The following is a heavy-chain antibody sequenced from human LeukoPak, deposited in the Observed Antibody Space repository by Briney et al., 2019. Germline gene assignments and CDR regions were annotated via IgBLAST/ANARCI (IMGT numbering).Heavy chain of an antibody. J-gene: IGHJ4*02. Sequence: GGSLRLCCAASGLTFSSYWMSWVRQAPGKGLEWVANIKQDGSEKYYVDSVKGRFTISRDNAKNSLYLQMNSLRAEDTAVYYCARGGYYGSGSYYFFDYWGQGTLVTVSS. CDR2: IKQDGSEK. V-gene: IGHV3-7*01. D-gene: IGHD3-10*01. CDR1: GLTFSSYW. CDR3: ARGGYYGSGSYYFFDY.